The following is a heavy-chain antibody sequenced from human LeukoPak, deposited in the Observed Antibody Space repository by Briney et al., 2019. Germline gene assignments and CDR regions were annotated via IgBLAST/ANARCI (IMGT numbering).Heavy chain of an antibody. Sequence: SVKVSCKASGGTFSSYAISWVRQAPGQGLEWMGGIIPIFGTANYAQKFQGRVTITTDESTSTAYMELSSLRSEDTAVYYCARDGRRTYSSGWYYYYYMDVRGKGTTVTVSS. CDR1: GGTFSSYA. V-gene: IGHV1-69*05. CDR2: IIPIFGTA. D-gene: IGHD6-19*01. J-gene: IGHJ6*03. CDR3: ARDGRRTYSSGWYYYYYMDV.